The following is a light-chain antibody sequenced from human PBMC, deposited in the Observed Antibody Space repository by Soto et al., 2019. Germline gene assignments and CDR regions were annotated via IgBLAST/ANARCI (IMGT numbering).Light chain of an antibody. Sequence: DIQMSQSPSTLSASVGDRVTITCRASQTINSWLAWYQQKPGKAPKLLIYKASSLESGVPSRFSGSGSGTEFTLTISSLQPDDFATYYRQQYRTYWTFGQGTKVEIK. CDR3: QQYRTYWT. J-gene: IGKJ1*01. V-gene: IGKV1-5*03. CDR1: QTINSW. CDR2: KAS.